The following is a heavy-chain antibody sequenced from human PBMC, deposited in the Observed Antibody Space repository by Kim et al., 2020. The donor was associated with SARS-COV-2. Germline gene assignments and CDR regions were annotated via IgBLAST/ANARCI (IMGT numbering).Heavy chain of an antibody. V-gene: IGHV3-23*01. CDR3: AKDKDPRYYYDSSASDAFDI. CDR2: ISGSGGST. D-gene: IGHD3-22*01. CDR1: GFTFSSYA. J-gene: IGHJ3*02. Sequence: GGSLRLSCAASGFTFSSYAMSWVRQAPGKGLEWVSAISGSGGSTYYADSVKGRFTISRDNSKNTLYLQMNSLRAEDTAVYYCAKDKDPRYYYDSSASDAFDIWGQGTMVTVSS.